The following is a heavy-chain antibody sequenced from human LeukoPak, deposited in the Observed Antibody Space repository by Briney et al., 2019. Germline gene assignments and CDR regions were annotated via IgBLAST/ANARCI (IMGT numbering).Heavy chain of an antibody. Sequence: ASVKVSCKASGYTFTSYDINWVRQATGQGLEWMGWMNPNSGNTGYAQKFQGRVTMTRDTSTSTVYMELSSLRSEDTAVYYCARDRRGAPAYYFDYWGQGTLVTVSS. CDR3: ARDRRGAPAYYFDY. J-gene: IGHJ4*02. CDR2: MNPNSGNT. CDR1: GYTFTSYD. D-gene: IGHD3-10*01. V-gene: IGHV1-8*01.